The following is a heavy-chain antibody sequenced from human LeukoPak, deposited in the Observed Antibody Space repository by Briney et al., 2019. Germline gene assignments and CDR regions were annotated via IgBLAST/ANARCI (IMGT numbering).Heavy chain of an antibody. CDR2: ISTYSSYI. Sequence: GGSLRLSCAASGFTFSDYAMNWVRQAPGKGLEWISFISTYSSYIYYADSVRGRFTISRDNANNSLYLHMNSLRAEDTAVYYCVRDRGYYAFWSGYYPFAYWAREPWSPSPQ. CDR3: VRDRGYYAFWSGYYPFAY. D-gene: IGHD3-3*01. CDR1: GFTFSDYA. J-gene: IGHJ4*02. V-gene: IGHV3-21*01.